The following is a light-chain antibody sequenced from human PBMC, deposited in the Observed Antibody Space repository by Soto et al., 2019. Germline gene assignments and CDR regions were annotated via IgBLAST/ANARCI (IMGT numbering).Light chain of an antibody. CDR2: EIS. V-gene: IGKV2-30*01. CDR1: HSLVYSNVKTY. CDR3: MQGSHWPHT. J-gene: IGKJ2*01. Sequence: DVVLTQSPLSLPVNLGQPASISCRSSHSLVYSNVKTYLNCFQLRPGQSPRRLIYEISKRDSEVPDRFSGSGSGTDFTLKISRVEAEDVGVDYCMQGSHWPHTFGQGTKLEIK.